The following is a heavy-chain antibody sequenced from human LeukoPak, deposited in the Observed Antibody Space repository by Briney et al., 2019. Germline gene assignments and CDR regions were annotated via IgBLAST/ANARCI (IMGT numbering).Heavy chain of an antibody. D-gene: IGHD2-21*02. V-gene: IGHV4-39*01. CDR1: GGSISSSSYY. J-gene: IGHJ3*02. Sequence: SETLSLTCTVSGGSISSSSYYWGWIRQPPGKGLEWIGSIYYSGSTYYNPSLKSRVTISVDTSKNQFSLKLSSVTAADTAVYYCARRAPPLVVVTATHDAFDIWGQGTMVTVSS. CDR3: ARRAPPLVVVTATHDAFDI. CDR2: IYYSGST.